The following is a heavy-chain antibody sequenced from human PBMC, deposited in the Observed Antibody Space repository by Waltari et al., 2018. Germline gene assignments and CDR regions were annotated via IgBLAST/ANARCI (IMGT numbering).Heavy chain of an antibody. V-gene: IGHV1-18*01. CDR1: GYTFTSYG. Sequence: QVQLVQSGAEVKKPGASVKVSCKASGYTFTSYGISWVRQAPGQGLEWMGWINPHNGNTKYIERLQGRVTLTTDTSTNTAYMELRSLRSDDTAMHYCARDPFAPFYWGQGTLVTVSS. D-gene: IGHD3-10*01. J-gene: IGHJ4*02. CDR2: INPHNGNT. CDR3: ARDPFAPFY.